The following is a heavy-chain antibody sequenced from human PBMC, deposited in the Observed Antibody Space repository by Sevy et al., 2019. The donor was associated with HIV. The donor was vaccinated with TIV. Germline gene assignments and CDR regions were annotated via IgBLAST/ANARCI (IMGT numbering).Heavy chain of an antibody. J-gene: IGHJ4*02. Sequence: GGSLRLSCAASGFTFSKYSMSWVRQPPGKGLEWVSTLSFGCGEINYANSVKGRFTMSRDNSKSSVYQQMNNLRPEDTAVYYCAREGCTKPHDYWGQGTLVTVSS. D-gene: IGHD2-8*01. CDR3: AREGCTKPHDY. V-gene: IGHV3-23*01. CDR1: GFTFSKYS. CDR2: LSFGCGEI.